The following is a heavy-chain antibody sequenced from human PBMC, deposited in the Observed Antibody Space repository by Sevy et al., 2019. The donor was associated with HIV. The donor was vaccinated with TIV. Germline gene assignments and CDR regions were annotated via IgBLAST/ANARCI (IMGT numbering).Heavy chain of an antibody. CDR2: IKQDESEK. D-gene: IGHD3-22*01. CDR1: GFTFSRYW. V-gene: IGHV3-7*01. J-gene: IGHJ4*01. Sequence: GGCLRLSCAASGFTFSRYWMTWVRQAPGKGLEWVANIKQDESEKYYLDSVKGRFTISRDNAKNSLYLQMNSLRADDTAVYYCARAEQVTMLVVFGGLYFDSWGHGTLVTVSS. CDR3: ARAEQVTMLVVFGGLYFDS.